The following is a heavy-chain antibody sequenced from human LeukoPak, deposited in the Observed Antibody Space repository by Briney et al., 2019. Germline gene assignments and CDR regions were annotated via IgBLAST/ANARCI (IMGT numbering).Heavy chain of an antibody. CDR3: ARSITMVRGPYDAFDI. D-gene: IGHD3-10*01. CDR2: IYYSVST. V-gene: IGHV4-31*03. CDR1: GGSISSGGYY. Sequence: PSETLSLTCTVSGGSISSGGYYWSWIRQHPVKGLEWTWYIYYSVSTYYNPSLKSRVTISVDTSKNQFSLKLSSVTAADTAVYYCARSITMVRGPYDAFDIWGQGAMVTVSS. J-gene: IGHJ3*02.